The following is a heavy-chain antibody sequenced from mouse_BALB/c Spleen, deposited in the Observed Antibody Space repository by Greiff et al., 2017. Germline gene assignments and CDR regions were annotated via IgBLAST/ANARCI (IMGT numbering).Heavy chain of an antibody. D-gene: IGHD1-3*01. CDR1: GFNIKDTY. CDR3: AYNMDY. CDR2: IDPANGNT. V-gene: IGHV14-3*02. J-gene: IGHJ4*01. Sequence: EVKLMESGAELVKPGASVKLSCTASGFNIKDTYMHWVKQRPEQGLEWIGRIDPANGNTKYDPKFQGKATITADTSSNTAYLQLSSLTSEDTAVYYCAYNMDYWGQGTSVTVSS.